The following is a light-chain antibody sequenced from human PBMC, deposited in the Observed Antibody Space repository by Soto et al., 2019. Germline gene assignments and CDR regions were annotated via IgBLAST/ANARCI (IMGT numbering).Light chain of an antibody. V-gene: IGKV1-39*01. CDR1: QSISTY. CDR3: QQCYSSPRT. Sequence: DIQMTQSPSTLSASVGDRVTITCRASQSISTYLTWYQQKLGRAPTLLIYAASSLQSGVPSRFSGGGSGTDFTLTISSLQPEDFAMYFCQQCYSSPRTFGQGTKVEIK. CDR2: AAS. J-gene: IGKJ1*01.